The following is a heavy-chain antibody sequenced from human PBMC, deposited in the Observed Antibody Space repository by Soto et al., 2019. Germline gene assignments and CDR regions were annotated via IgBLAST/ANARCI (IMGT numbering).Heavy chain of an antibody. J-gene: IGHJ6*02. Sequence: SVKVSCKASGGTFSSYAISWVRQAPGQGLEWMGGIIPIFGTANYAQKFQGRVTITADESTSTAYMELSSLRSEDTAVYYCASASGSVSPLPIRFLESLRYGMGVWGQGTTVTVSS. CDR2: IIPIFGTA. CDR3: ASASGSVSPLPIRFLESLRYGMGV. CDR1: GGTFSSYA. D-gene: IGHD3-3*01. V-gene: IGHV1-69*13.